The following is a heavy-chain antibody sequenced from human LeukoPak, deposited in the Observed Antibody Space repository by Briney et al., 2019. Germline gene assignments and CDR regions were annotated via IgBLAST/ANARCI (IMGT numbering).Heavy chain of an antibody. CDR2: TSPNNGNT. V-gene: IGHV1-18*01. J-gene: IGHJ3*02. D-gene: IGHD1-1*01. CDR3: TRVRNSNNWWGAFDI. Sequence: ASVNVSCKAFGYTFGTSSISWVRQAPGQRLEWMGWTSPNNGNTHYAQGVQGRVTMTTDTSRSTAYMELRSLRSDDTAVYYCTRVRNSNNWWGAFDIWGQGTMVTVSS. CDR1: GYTFGTSS.